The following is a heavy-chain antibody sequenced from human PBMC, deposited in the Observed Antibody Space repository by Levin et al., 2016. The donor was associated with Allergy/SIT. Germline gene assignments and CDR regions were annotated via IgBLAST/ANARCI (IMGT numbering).Heavy chain of an antibody. CDR1: GGSISSYY. V-gene: IGHV4-59*01. CDR3: ARGRAYYGMDV. D-gene: IGHD3-10*01. Sequence: GSLRLSCTVSGGSISSYYWNWVRQSPGKGLEWLGYIYYNGNTDYSPSIKSRVTISLDTPRNQFSLTVHSVTAADTATYYCARGRAYYGMDVWGQGITVTVS. CDR2: IYYNGNT. J-gene: IGHJ6*02.